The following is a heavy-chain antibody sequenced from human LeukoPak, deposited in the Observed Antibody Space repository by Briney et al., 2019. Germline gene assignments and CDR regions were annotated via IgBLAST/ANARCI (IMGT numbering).Heavy chain of an antibody. CDR1: GYTFTGYY. CDR2: INPNNGGT. CDR3: ARDPEGYCSSTSCYPDY. V-gene: IGHV1-2*06. J-gene: IGHJ4*02. D-gene: IGHD2-2*01. Sequence: ASVKVSCKASGYTFTGYYMHWVRQAPGQGLEWMGRINPNNGGTNYAQKFQGGVTMTRDTSISTAYMELSRLRSDDTAVYYCARDPEGYCSSTSCYPDYWGQGTLVTVSS.